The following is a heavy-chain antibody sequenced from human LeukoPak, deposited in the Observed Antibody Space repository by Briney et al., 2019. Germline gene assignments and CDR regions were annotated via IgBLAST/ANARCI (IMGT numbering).Heavy chain of an antibody. CDR3: ASGHFWSGYPFDY. V-gene: IGHV4-59*01. CDR1: GGSISSYY. CDR2: IYYSGST. Sequence: SETLSLTCTVSGGSISSYYWSWIRQPPGKGLEWIGYIYYSGSTNYNPSLKSRVTISVDTSKNQFSLKLSSVTATDTAVYYCASGHFWSGYPFDYWGQGTLVTVSS. J-gene: IGHJ4*02. D-gene: IGHD3-3*02.